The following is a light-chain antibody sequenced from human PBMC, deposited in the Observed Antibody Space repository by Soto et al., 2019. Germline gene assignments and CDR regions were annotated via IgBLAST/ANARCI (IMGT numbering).Light chain of an antibody. V-gene: IGKV1-5*01. Sequence: DIQMTQSPSTLSASVGDRFTITCRASQSISSWLAWYQQKPGKAPKLLIYDASSLESGVPSRFSGSGSGTEFTLTISSLQPDDFATHYCQQYNSYSLTFGQGTKVEIK. CDR1: QSISSW. J-gene: IGKJ1*01. CDR3: QQYNSYSLT. CDR2: DAS.